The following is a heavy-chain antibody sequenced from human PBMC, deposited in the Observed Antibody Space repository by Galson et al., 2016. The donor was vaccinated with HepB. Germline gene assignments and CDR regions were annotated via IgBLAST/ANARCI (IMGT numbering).Heavy chain of an antibody. CDR1: GFALGSYS. V-gene: IGHV3-21*01. CDR3: AREGPYCGGDCYSGTVDY. D-gene: IGHD2-21*02. J-gene: IGHJ4*02. CDR2: ISSTSTYV. Sequence: SLRLSCAASGFALGSYSMIWVRQAPGKGLEWVSSISSTSTYVFYPDSVRGRFTISRDNAKSSLYLQMNSLRAEDTAVYYCAREGPYCGGDCYSGTVDYWGQGTLVTVSS.